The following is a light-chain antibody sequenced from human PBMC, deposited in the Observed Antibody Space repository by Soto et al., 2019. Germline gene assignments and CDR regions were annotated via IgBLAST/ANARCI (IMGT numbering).Light chain of an antibody. CDR3: QQYGSSPT. CDR2: GPS. Sequence: EIVLTQSPGTLSLSPGERATLSCRASQSVSAGYLAWYQQKPGQAPRLLIYGPSNRATGIADRFSGSGSGTDFTLTISRLEPDDSAVYSCQQYGSSPTFGQGTRLEIK. V-gene: IGKV3-20*01. J-gene: IGKJ5*01. CDR1: QSVSAGY.